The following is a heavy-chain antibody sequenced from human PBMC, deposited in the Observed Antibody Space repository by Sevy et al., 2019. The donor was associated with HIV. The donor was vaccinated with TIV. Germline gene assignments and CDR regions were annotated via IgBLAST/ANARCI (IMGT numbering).Heavy chain of an antibody. CDR3: ARDGVATIGRIYYYYYMDV. CDR2: INPSGGST. J-gene: IGHJ6*03. CDR1: GYTFTSYY. Sequence: ASVKVSCKASGYTFTSYYMHWVRQAPGQGLEWMGIINPSGGSTSYAQKFQGRVTMTRDTSTSTVYMELSSLRSEDTAVYYCARDGVATIGRIYYYYYMDVWGKGTTVTVSS. V-gene: IGHV1-46*01. D-gene: IGHD5-12*01.